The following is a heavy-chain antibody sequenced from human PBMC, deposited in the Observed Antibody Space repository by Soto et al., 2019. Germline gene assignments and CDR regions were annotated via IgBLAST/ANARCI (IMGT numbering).Heavy chain of an antibody. Sequence: QVQLVQSGAEVKKPGSSVKVSCKASGGTFSSYAISWVRQAPGQGLEWMGGIIPIFGTANYAQKFQGRVTITADEATRKAYMELRSLRSEATAVYYGARVAGNNHYYRSGWFDPWGQGTLVTVSA. J-gene: IGHJ5*02. CDR3: ARVAGNNHYYRSGWFDP. D-gene: IGHD3-10*01. CDR2: IIPIFGTA. V-gene: IGHV1-69*01. CDR1: GGTFSSYA.